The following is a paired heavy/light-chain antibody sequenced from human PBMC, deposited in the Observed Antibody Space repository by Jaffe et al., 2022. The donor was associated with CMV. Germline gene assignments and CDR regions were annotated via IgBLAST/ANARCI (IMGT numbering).Heavy chain of an antibody. J-gene: IGHJ5*02. CDR3: ARDPYSASLPREGWFDP. V-gene: IGHV3-21*01. Sequence: EMYLVESGGGLVKPGGSLRLSCAASGFIFSKYSMIWVRQAPGKGLEWVTSISYSGSYRFYADSVKGRFTISRDNAENSLSLQMNSLRVEDTAVYYCARDPYSASLPREGWFDPWGQGTLVTVSS. CDR1: GFIFSKYS. CDR2: ISYSGSYR. D-gene: IGHD1-26*01.
Light chain of an antibody. J-gene: IGLJ3*02. V-gene: IGLV1-44*01. CDR3: AAWDDSLNTWV. CDR1: SSNIGINI. Sequence: QSVLTQPPSASGTPGQRVTISCSGSSSNIGINIVNWYQQLPGTAPKLLIYRNNQRPSGVPDRFSGSKSGTSASLAISGLQSEDETDYYCAAWDDSLNTWVFGGGTKLTVL. CDR2: RNN.